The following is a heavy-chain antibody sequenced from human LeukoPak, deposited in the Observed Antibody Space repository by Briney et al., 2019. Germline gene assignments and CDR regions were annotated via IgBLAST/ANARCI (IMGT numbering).Heavy chain of an antibody. CDR3: ASRTTYDFWSGYPWAFDI. CDR1: GGSISSSNW. D-gene: IGHD3-3*01. J-gene: IGHJ3*02. CDR2: IYHSGST. Sequence: PSETLSLTCAVSGGSISSSNWWSWVRQPPGKGLEWIGEIYHSGSTNYNPSLKSRVTISVDTSKNQFSLKLSSVTAADTAVYYCASRTTYDFWSGYPWAFDIWGQGTMVTVSS. V-gene: IGHV4-4*02.